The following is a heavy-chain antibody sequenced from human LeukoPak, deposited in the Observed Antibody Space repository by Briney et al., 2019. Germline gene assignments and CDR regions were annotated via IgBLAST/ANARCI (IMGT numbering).Heavy chain of an antibody. D-gene: IGHD3-22*01. CDR2: IYYSGST. J-gene: IGHJ4*02. V-gene: IGHV4-59*01. CDR1: GGSISSYY. Sequence: PSETLSLTCTVSGGSISSYYWSWIRQPPGKGLEWIGYIYYSGSTNYNPSLKSRVTISVDTSKNQFSLKLGSVTAADTAVYYCARDNHDSSGYYPYYFDYWGQGTLVTVSS. CDR3: ARDNHDSSGYYPYYFDY.